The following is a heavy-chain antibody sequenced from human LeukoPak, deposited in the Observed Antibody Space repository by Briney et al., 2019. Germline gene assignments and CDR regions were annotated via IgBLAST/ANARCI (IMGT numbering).Heavy chain of an antibody. D-gene: IGHD3-22*01. Sequence: SETLSLTCAVSGGSTSGYFWTWIRQPPGKGPEWIGYVYYKGHTGYSPSLESRVTISVDTSKNQFSLKLNSVTAADTAVYYCARHMTVTYDAFDLWGQGTMVTVSS. J-gene: IGHJ3*01. CDR2: VYYKGHT. V-gene: IGHV4-59*08. CDR3: ARHMTVTYDAFDL. CDR1: GGSTSGYF.